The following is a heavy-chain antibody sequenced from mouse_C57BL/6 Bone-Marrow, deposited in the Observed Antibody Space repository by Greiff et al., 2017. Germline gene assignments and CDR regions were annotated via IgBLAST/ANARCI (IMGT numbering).Heavy chain of an antibody. J-gene: IGHJ1*03. CDR1: GYAFSSSW. CDR2: IYPGDGDT. D-gene: IGHD2-5*01. Sequence: VQLQESGPELVKPGASVKISCKASGYAFSSSWMNWVKQRPGKGLEWIGRIYPGDGDTNYNWKFKGKATLTADKSSSTAYMKLSSLTSEDSAVYFCARSYYSNYWYFDVWGTGTTVTVSS. V-gene: IGHV1-82*01. CDR3: ARSYYSNYWYFDV.